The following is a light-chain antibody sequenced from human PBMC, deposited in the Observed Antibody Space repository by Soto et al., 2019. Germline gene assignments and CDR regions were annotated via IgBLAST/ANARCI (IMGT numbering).Light chain of an antibody. CDR2: GAS. CDR1: QAFSNL. CDR3: QQATIFPLT. Sequence: DIQMTQSPSSVSASVGDRVIITCRASQAFSNLLAWYQQKPGKAPKLLIYGASTLQGGVPSRFSGSESGTDFTLTISSLQLEDSVTYYCQQATIFPLTFGGGTEVEIK. V-gene: IGKV1-12*01. J-gene: IGKJ4*01.